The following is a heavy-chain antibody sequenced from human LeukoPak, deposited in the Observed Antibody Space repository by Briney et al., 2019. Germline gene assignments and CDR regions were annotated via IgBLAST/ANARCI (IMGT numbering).Heavy chain of an antibody. CDR2: INPNGGGT. Sequence: ASVKVSCKAAGYTFTGYYMHWVRQAPGQGLEWMGWINPNGGGTNYAQKFQGRVTMTRDTSISTAYMDLSSLRSDDTAVYYCARGLDSGYDKGTYFFDNWGQGTLVTVSS. CDR3: ARGLDSGYDKGTYFFDN. CDR1: GYTFTGYY. D-gene: IGHD5-12*01. V-gene: IGHV1-2*02. J-gene: IGHJ4*02.